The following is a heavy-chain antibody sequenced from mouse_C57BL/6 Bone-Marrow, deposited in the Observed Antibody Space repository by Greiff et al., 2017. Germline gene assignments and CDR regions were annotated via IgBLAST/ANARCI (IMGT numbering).Heavy chain of an antibody. CDR1: GYAFSSSW. J-gene: IGHJ1*03. CDR2: IYPGDGDT. CDR3: ARSRLLRWKYFDV. Sequence: QVQLKESGPELVKPGASVKISCKASGYAFSSSWMNWVKQRPGKGLEWIGRIYPGDGDTNYNGKFKGKATLTADKSSSTAYMQLSSLTSEDSAVYFCARSRLLRWKYFDVWGTGTTVTVAS. D-gene: IGHD1-1*01. V-gene: IGHV1-82*01.